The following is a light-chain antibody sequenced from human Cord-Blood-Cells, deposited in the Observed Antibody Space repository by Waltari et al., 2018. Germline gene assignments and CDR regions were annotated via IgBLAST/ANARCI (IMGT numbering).Light chain of an antibody. J-gene: IGKJ1*01. V-gene: IGKV1-5*03. CDR3: QQYNSYPWT. Sequence: IQMAQSPSTLSASVGDRVTITCRASQSIGSWLAWYQQKPGKAPKLLIYKASSLESGVPSRFSGSGPGTELTLTISSLQPDDFATYYCQQYNSYPWTFGPGTKVEIK. CDR2: KAS. CDR1: QSIGSW.